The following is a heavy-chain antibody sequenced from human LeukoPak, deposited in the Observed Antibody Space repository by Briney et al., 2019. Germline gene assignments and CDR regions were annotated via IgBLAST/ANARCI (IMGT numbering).Heavy chain of an antibody. CDR3: ARAAYASGPDY. Sequence: GGSLRLSCAASGFIVSSNYMTWVRQAPGKGLEWVSIIYSDGTTYYADSVKGRFTISRDNAKNSLYLQMSSLRDEDTAVYYCARAAYASGPDYWGQGTLVTVSS. V-gene: IGHV3-66*01. J-gene: IGHJ4*02. CDR1: GFIVSSNY. CDR2: IYSDGTT. D-gene: IGHD6-25*01.